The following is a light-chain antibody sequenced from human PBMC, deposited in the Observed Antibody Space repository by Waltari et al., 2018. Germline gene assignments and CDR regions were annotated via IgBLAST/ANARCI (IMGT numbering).Light chain of an antibody. CDR1: QSVGRT. J-gene: IGKJ1*01. CDR2: GAS. CDR3: QHYVRLPVT. Sequence: IVLTQSPGTLSLSPGERATLSCRASQSVGRTLPWYQKRPGQAPRLLIYGASTRATAIPDRFSGSGSGTDFSLTISRLEPEDFAVYYCQHYVRLPVTFGQGTTVEIK. V-gene: IGKV3-20*01.